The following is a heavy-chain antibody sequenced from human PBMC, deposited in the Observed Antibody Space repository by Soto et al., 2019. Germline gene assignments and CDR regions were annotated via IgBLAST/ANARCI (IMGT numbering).Heavy chain of an antibody. CDR2: IYYSGST. Sequence: SETLSLTCTVSCGSISSYYWSWIRQPPGKGLEWIGYIYYSGSTYYNPSLKSRVTISVDTSKNQFSLKLSSVTAADTAVYYCARGDIVVYDYCYWGQGTLVTVSS. CDR3: ARGDIVVYDYCY. V-gene: IGHV4-59*08. D-gene: IGHD2-15*01. CDR1: CGSISSYY. J-gene: IGHJ4*02.